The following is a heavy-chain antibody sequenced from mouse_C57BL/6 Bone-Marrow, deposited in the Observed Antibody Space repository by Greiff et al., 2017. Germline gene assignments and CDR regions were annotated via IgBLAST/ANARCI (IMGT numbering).Heavy chain of an antibody. CDR3: ASYGYDGSYCDY. D-gene: IGHD2-2*01. CDR1: GYTFTSYW. J-gene: IGHJ2*01. CDR2: IYPGSGST. V-gene: IGHV1-55*01. Sequence: VQLQQSGAELVKPGASVKMSCKASGYTFTSYWITWVKQRPGQGLAWIGDIYPGSGSTNYNEKFKSKATLTVDTSSSTAYMQLSSLTSEDSAVYYCASYGYDGSYCDYWGQGTTLTVSS.